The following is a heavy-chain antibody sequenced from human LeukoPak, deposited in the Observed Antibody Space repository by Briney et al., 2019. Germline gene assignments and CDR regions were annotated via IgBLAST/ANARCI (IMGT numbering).Heavy chain of an antibody. CDR2: ISAYNGNT. D-gene: IGHD2-2*02. CDR1: GYTFTSYG. Sequence: GASVKVSCKASGYTFTSYGISWVRQAPGQGLEWIGWISAYNGNTNYAQKLQGRVTMTTDTSTSTAYMELRSLRSDDTAVYYCASGYCSSTSCYREPYYYDMDVWGQGTTVTVSS. V-gene: IGHV1-18*01. CDR3: ASGYCSSTSCYREPYYYDMDV. J-gene: IGHJ6*02.